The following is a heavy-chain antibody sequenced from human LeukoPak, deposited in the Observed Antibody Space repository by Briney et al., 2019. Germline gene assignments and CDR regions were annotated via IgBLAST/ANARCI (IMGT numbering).Heavy chain of an antibody. CDR2: APHDGNSP. J-gene: IGHJ4*02. CDR3: VRQTLGASGLDH. Sequence: GGSLRLSCAASGFRFNSHHMHWVRQTPSKGLEWVAVAPHDGNSPIYAASVNGRFTISRDNSKDTLFLHMGSLRVDDTALYYCVRQTLGASGLDHWGQGVLVTVSS. V-gene: IGHV3-30*03. CDR1: GFRFNSHH. D-gene: IGHD1-26*01.